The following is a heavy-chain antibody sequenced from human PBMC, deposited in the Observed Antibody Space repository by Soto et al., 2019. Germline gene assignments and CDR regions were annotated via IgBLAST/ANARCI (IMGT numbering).Heavy chain of an antibody. V-gene: IGHV1-18*01. J-gene: IGHJ5*02. Sequence: VQLVQSGAEVKKPGASVKVSCKASGYTFTSYGISWVRQAPGQGLEWMGWISAYNGNTTYAQKLQGRVTMTTDTSAGTAYMELRSLRSADTDVYCWAGYLVGAYDFWSGPLGVRDNWFDPWGQGTLVTVSS. D-gene: IGHD3-3*01. CDR3: AGYLVGAYDFWSGPLGVRDNWFDP. CDR2: ISAYNGNT. CDR1: GYTFTSYG.